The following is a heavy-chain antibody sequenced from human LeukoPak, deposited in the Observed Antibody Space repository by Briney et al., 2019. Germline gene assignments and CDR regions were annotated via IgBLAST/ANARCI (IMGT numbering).Heavy chain of an antibody. CDR2: ISSGSTHK. Sequence: GGSLRLSCAASGFTFSNFNMNWVRHVPGKGLEWVSTISSGSTHKYYADSVKGRFTISRDNAKTSLYLQMSSLRVEDAAFYYCARDYTAVGFDYWGQGTLVTVSS. D-gene: IGHD6-19*01. CDR1: GFTFSNFN. V-gene: IGHV3-21*01. J-gene: IGHJ4*02. CDR3: ARDYTAVGFDY.